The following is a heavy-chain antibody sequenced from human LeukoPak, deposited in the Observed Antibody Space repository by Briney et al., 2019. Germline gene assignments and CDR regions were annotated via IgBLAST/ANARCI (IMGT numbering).Heavy chain of an antibody. CDR1: GFTFSSYA. CDR2: ISHDGSNK. V-gene: IGHV3-30-3*01. CDR3: ARSVDIDY. D-gene: IGHD5-12*01. J-gene: IGHJ4*02. Sequence: GGSLRLSCAASGFTFSSYAMHWVRQAPDKGLEWVAVISHDGSNKYYADSVKGRFTISRDNAKNSLHLQMNSLRAEDTAVYYCARSVDIDYWGQGTLVTVSS.